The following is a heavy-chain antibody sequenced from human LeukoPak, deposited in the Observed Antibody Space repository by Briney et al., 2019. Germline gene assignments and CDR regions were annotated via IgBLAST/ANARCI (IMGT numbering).Heavy chain of an antibody. D-gene: IGHD3-16*01. V-gene: IGHV3-7*01. CDR2: IKQDGSEK. CDR3: ARDQYHLDDVWGSPDY. J-gene: IGHJ4*02. CDR1: GFTFSSYW. Sequence: GGSLRLSCAASGFTFSSYWTSWVRQAPGKGLEWVANIKQDGSEKYYVDSVKGRFTISRDNAKNSLYLQMNSLRAEDTAVYYCARDQYHLDDVWGSPDYWGQGTLVTVSS.